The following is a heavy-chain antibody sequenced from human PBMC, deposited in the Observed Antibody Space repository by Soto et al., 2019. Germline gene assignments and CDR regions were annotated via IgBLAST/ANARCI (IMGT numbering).Heavy chain of an antibody. CDR3: ARDDEYSGNGMDV. Sequence: QVQLVESGGGVVQPGRSLRLSCAASGFTFSNYGMHCVRQAPGKGLEWVAVILNDGSNRYHADSVKARFTISRDKSKNMLYLQMNSLRAEDTAVYYCARDDEYSGNGMDVWGQGTTVTVS. J-gene: IGHJ6*02. CDR1: GFTFSNYG. CDR2: ILNDGSNR. V-gene: IGHV3-33*01. D-gene: IGHD3-10*01.